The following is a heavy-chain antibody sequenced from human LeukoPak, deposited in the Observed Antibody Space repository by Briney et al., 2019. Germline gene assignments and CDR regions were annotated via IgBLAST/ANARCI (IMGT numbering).Heavy chain of an antibody. CDR1: GGSISSSSYY. V-gene: IGHV4-39*01. CDR3: ARHRVEVAATRPFDY. Sequence: PSETLSLTCTVSGGSISSSSYYWGWIRQPPGKGLEWIGSIYYSGSTYYNPPLKSRVTISVDTSKNQFSLKLSSVTAADTAVYYCARHRVEVAATRPFDYWGQGTLVTVSS. J-gene: IGHJ4*02. D-gene: IGHD2-15*01. CDR2: IYYSGST.